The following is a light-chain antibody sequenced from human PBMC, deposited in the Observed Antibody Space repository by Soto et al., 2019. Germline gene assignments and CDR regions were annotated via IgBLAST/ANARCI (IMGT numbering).Light chain of an antibody. Sequence: ELVMTQATAILSVSPAARATLSCRASQSVSSNLAWYQQKPGQAHRLLIYGASTRATGIPARFSGSGSGTEFTLTISSLQYEDFAVYYCQQYNNWLWTFGQGTKVDIK. V-gene: IGKV3-15*01. CDR1: QSVSSN. CDR2: GAS. J-gene: IGKJ1*01. CDR3: QQYNNWLWT.